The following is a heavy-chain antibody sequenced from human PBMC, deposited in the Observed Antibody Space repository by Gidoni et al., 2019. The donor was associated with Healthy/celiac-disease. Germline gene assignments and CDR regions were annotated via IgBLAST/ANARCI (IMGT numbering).Heavy chain of an antibody. D-gene: IGHD3-10*01. J-gene: IGHJ4*02. V-gene: IGHV4-34*01. CDR2: INHSGST. Sequence: QVQLQQWGAGLLKPSEPLSLTCAVYGGSFSGYYWSWIRQPPGKGLEWIGEINHSGSTNYNPSLKSRVTISVDTSKNQFSLKLSSVTAADTAVYYCARGGYYGSGSGPDYWGQGTLVTVSS. CDR3: ARGGYYGSGSGPDY. CDR1: GGSFSGYY.